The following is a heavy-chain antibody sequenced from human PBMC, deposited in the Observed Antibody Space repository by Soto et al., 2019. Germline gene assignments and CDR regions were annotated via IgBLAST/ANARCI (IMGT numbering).Heavy chain of an antibody. CDR3: TKEKSVIHSGYDAFDI. D-gene: IGHD5-12*01. J-gene: IGHJ3*02. Sequence: GGSLRLSCAASGFTVSSYEMDWVRQAPGKGLEWVAYISISGGTIYYGDSVEGRFTISRDNADNSLYLQMNSLRAEDTAVYYCTKEKSVIHSGYDAFDIWGRGTVVTVSS. CDR2: ISISGGTI. V-gene: IGHV3-48*03. CDR1: GFTVSSYE.